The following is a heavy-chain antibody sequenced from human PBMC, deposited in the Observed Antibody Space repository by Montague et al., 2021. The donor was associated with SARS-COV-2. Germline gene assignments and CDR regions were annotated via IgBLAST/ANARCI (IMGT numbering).Heavy chain of an antibody. D-gene: IGHD3-9*01. CDR3: ARTADVDVLTGDYSDGFTV. CDR2: ITHSGTT. V-gene: IGHV4-34*01. CDR1: GGSFSGYC. Sequence: SETLSLTCAVYGGSFSGYCWTWIRQSPGKGLEWIGEITHSGTTNYEPSLGSRVTISADRSKNQFSLKMNSVTAADTAVYYCARTADVDVLTGDYSDGFTVWGQGTMVTVAA. J-gene: IGHJ3*01.